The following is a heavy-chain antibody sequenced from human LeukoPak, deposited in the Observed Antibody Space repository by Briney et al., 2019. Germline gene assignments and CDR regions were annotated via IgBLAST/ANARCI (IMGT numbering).Heavy chain of an antibody. CDR2: IWYDGSNK. J-gene: IGHJ3*02. CDR3: ARDSNVYPGIPDAFDI. D-gene: IGHD2-2*02. Sequence: GGSLRLSCAASGFTFSSYGMHWVRQAPGKGLEWVAVIWYDGSNKYYADSVKGRFTISRDNSKNTLYLQMNSLRAEDTAVYYCARDSNVYPGIPDAFDIWGQGTMVTVSS. V-gene: IGHV3-33*08. CDR1: GFTFSSYG.